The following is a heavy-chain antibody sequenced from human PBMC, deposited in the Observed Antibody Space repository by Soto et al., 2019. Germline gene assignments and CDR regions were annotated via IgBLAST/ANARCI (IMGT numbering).Heavy chain of an antibody. CDR1: GFTFSSYG. Sequence: PGGSLRLSCAASGFTFSSYGMHWVRHAPGKGLEWVAVISYDGSNKYYADSVKGRFTISRDNSKNTLYLQMNSLRAEDPAVYYCAKDSISSGWHAGGMDVWGQGTKVTVS. CDR3: AKDSISSGWHAGGMDV. J-gene: IGHJ6*02. D-gene: IGHD6-19*01. CDR2: ISYDGSNK. V-gene: IGHV3-30*18.